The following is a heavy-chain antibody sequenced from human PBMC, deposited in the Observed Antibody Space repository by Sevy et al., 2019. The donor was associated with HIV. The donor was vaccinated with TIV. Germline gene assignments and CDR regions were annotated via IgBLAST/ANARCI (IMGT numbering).Heavy chain of an antibody. D-gene: IGHD1-7*01. J-gene: IGHJ4*02. CDR2: IKQDAGQK. V-gene: IGHV3-7*01. CDR1: GFTFSKYW. CDR3: ARDAGNYGFHY. Sequence: GGSLRLSCAASGFTFSKYWMGWVRQAPGKGLEWVANIKQDAGQKYYVDSVKGRFTISRDNAKNSLYLQMNSLRAEDTAVYFCARDAGNYGFHYWGQGTLVTVSS.